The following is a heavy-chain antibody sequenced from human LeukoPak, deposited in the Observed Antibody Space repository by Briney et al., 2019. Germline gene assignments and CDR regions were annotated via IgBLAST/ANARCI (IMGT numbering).Heavy chain of an antibody. J-gene: IGHJ4*02. D-gene: IGHD5-24*01. Sequence: GGSLRLSCAVSGFPVSSYYMTWVRQAPGKGLEWVSIIYSGGLTYYADSVQGRFTISRDNAEKLVYLHMNSLRAEDTAVYYCARWRGPQSEFEYWGQGTQVTVSS. CDR2: IYSGGLT. V-gene: IGHV3-66*01. CDR1: GFPVSSYY. CDR3: ARWRGPQSEFEY.